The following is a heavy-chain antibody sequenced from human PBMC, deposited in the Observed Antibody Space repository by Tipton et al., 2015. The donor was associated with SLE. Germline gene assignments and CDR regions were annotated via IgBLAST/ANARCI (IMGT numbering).Heavy chain of an antibody. CDR1: GYTFTGYY. CDR3: ARGSYYYGSGSYIFFDY. Sequence: QSGAEVKKPGASVKVSCKASGYTFTGYYMHWVRQAPGQGLEWMGWINPNSGGTNYAQKFQGRVTMTRDTSISTAYMELSRLRSDDTAVYYCARGSYYYGSGSYIFFDYWGQGTLVTVSS. J-gene: IGHJ4*02. D-gene: IGHD3-10*01. V-gene: IGHV1-2*02. CDR2: INPNSGGT.